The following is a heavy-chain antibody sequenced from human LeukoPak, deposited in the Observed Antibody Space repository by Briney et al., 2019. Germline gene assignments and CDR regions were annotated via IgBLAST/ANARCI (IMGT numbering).Heavy chain of an antibody. V-gene: IGHV3-23*01. Sequence: GGSLRLSCAASGFTFSSYAMSWVRQAPGKGLEWVSAISGSGGSTYYADSVKGRFTISRDNSKNTLYLQMNSLRAEDTAVYYCAKDHRSIAARPGRFDYWGQGTLVTVSS. CDR1: GFTFSSYA. J-gene: IGHJ4*02. D-gene: IGHD6-6*01. CDR2: ISGSGGST. CDR3: AKDHRSIAARPGRFDY.